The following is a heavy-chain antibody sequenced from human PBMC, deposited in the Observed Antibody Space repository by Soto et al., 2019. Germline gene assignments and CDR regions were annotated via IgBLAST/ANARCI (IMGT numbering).Heavy chain of an antibody. Sequence: SETLSLTCTVSGGSISSSSYYWGWIRQPPGKGLEWIGSIYYSGSTYYNPSLKSRVTISVDTSKNQFSLKLSSVTAADTAVYYCARRGLTTVSFGPDYYGMDVWGQGTTVTVSS. D-gene: IGHD4-4*01. CDR1: GGSISSSSYY. CDR3: ARRGLTTVSFGPDYYGMDV. V-gene: IGHV4-39*01. CDR2: IYYSGST. J-gene: IGHJ6*02.